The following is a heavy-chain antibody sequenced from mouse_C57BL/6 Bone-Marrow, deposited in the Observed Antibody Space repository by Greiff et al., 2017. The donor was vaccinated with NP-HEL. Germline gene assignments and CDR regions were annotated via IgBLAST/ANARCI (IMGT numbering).Heavy chain of an antibody. V-gene: IGHV1-55*01. Sequence: QVHVKQSGAELVKPGASVKMSCKASGYTFTSYWLTWVKQRPGQGLEWIGDIYPGSGSTNYNEKFKSKATLTVDTSSSTAYMQLSSLTSEDSAVYYCASGSWDYAMDYWGQGTSVTVSS. CDR1: GYTFTSYW. J-gene: IGHJ4*01. CDR3: ASGSWDYAMDY. CDR2: IYPGSGST.